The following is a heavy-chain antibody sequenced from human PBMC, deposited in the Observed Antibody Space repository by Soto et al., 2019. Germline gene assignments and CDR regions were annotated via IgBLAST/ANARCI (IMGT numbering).Heavy chain of an antibody. D-gene: IGHD3-3*01. Sequence: QVQLVESGGGVVQPGRSLRLSCAASGFTFSSYGMHWVRQAPGKGLEWVAVIWYDGSNKYYADSVKGRFTISRDNSKNTLYLQMNSLRAEDTAVYYCARDPRPIYDFWSGYSADDAFDIWGQGTMVTVSS. J-gene: IGHJ3*02. CDR2: IWYDGSNK. CDR3: ARDPRPIYDFWSGYSADDAFDI. V-gene: IGHV3-33*01. CDR1: GFTFSSYG.